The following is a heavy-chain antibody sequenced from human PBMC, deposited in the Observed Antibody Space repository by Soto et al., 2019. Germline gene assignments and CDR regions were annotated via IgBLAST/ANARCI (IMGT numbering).Heavy chain of an antibody. Sequence: QVQLVQSGAEVKKPGSSVKVSCKASGGTFSSYAISWVRQAPGQGLEWMGGIIPIFGTANYAQKFQGRVTLTADEATGTAYMELSSLRSEDTAVYYCASLFEGGDDYVWGSYRGYFDYWGQGTLVTVSS. CDR2: IIPIFGTA. CDR1: GGTFSSYA. CDR3: ASLFEGGDDYVWGSYRGYFDY. D-gene: IGHD3-16*02. J-gene: IGHJ4*02. V-gene: IGHV1-69*01.